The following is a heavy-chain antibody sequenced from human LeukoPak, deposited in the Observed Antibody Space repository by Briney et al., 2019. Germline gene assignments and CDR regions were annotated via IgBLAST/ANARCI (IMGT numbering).Heavy chain of an antibody. V-gene: IGHV3-33*01. J-gene: IGHJ2*01. CDR2: IWYDGTNK. CDR1: GFTFSSYG. D-gene: IGHD1-26*01. CDR3: ARGVVGATTGWYFDL. Sequence: GGSLRLSCAASGFTFSSYGMHWVRQAPGKGLEWVAVIWYDGTNKYYADSVEGRFTISRDNFKNTLYLHMNRLRAEDTTVYYCARGVVGATTGWYFDLWGRGTLVTVSS.